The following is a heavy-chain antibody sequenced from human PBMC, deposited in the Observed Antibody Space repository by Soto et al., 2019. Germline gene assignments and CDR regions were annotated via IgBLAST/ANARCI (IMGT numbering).Heavy chain of an antibody. CDR1: GGSISSGDYY. Sequence: SETRSLTCTVSGGSISSGDYYWSWIRQPPGKGLEWIGYIYYSGSTNYNPSLKSRVTISVDTSKNQFSLKLSSVTAADTAVYYCARLDYGSGSYLDYWGQGTLVTVSS. CDR3: ARLDYGSGSYLDY. V-gene: IGHV4-61*08. D-gene: IGHD3-10*01. J-gene: IGHJ4*02. CDR2: IYYSGST.